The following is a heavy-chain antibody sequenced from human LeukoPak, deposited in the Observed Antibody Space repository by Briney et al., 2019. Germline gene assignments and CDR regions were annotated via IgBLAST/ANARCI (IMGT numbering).Heavy chain of an antibody. D-gene: IGHD3-22*01. V-gene: IGHV3-74*01. J-gene: IGHJ4*02. CDR3: ARDPTMYYYDSRPDY. Sequence: GGSLRLSCAASGFTFSSYWMHWVRQAPGKGLVWVSRINNDGSTTSYADSVKGRFTISRDNAKNTLYLQMNSLRVEDTAVYYCARDPTMYYYDSRPDYWGQGALVTVSS. CDR1: GFTFSSYW. CDR2: INNDGSTT.